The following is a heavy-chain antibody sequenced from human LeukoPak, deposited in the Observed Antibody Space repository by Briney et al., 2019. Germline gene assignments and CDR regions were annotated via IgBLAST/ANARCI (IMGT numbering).Heavy chain of an antibody. Sequence: GGSLRLSCAASGFNLEDNAMSWVRQPPGKGLEWVSGINWNSGSTGYADSVKGRFTISRDNAKNSLYLQMNRLRAEDTAMYYCATYRQVLLPFESWGQGTLVTVSS. CDR2: INWNSGST. CDR1: GFNLEDNA. J-gene: IGHJ4*02. D-gene: IGHD2-8*02. V-gene: IGHV3-20*04. CDR3: ATYRQVLLPFES.